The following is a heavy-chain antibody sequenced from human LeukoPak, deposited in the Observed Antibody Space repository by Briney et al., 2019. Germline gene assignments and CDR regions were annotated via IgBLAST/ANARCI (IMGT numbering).Heavy chain of an antibody. CDR3: AGYCTSASCTNWVDP. J-gene: IGHJ5*02. V-gene: IGHV4-59*12. Sequence: SETLSLTCTVSGGPISGYFWSWIRQPPGKGLEWIGYIHDNGRTTYNPSLRSRVTMSIDTSKNQMISLKLTSVTAADTAVYYCAGYCTSASCTNWVDPWGQGTLVTVSS. D-gene: IGHD2-2*01. CDR2: IHDNGRT. CDR1: GGPISGYF.